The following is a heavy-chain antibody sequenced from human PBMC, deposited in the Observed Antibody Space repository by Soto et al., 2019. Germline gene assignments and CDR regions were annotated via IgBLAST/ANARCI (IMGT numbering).Heavy chain of an antibody. D-gene: IGHD4-17*01. J-gene: IGHJ5*02. Sequence: QVQLVQSGAEVKKPGASVKVSCKASGNTFTSYDINWVRQATGQGLEYLGWMNPNSGNTAYVQKFQGRVTMTWDTPXXTAYMELSSLRSEDTAVYFCARGVKYGAYSRWFDPWGQGTLVTVSS. CDR3: ARGVKYGAYSRWFDP. CDR1: GNTFTSYD. CDR2: MNPNSGNT. V-gene: IGHV1-8*01.